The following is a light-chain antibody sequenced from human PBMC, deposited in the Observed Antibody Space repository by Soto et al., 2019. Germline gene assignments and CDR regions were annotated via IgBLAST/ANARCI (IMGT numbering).Light chain of an antibody. CDR1: RRDCGGYNY. V-gene: IGLV2-14*01. J-gene: IGLJ1*01. Sequence: SGLAQPASGFGSTGQSLTIYCNRTRRDCGGYNYVSWYQQYPGKAPKLMIYEVSNRPSGVSNRFSGSKSGNTPSLTISGLQAEDDADYYCTSYIRSSTLDYVFGTGTKLTVL. CDR3: TSYIRSSTLDYV. CDR2: EVS.